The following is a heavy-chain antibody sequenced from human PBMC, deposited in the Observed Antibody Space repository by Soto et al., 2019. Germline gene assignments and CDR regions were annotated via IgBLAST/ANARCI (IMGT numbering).Heavy chain of an antibody. CDR2: IKPDGSEQ. J-gene: IGHJ4*02. CDR1: GFTFSLYW. D-gene: IGHD3-22*01. V-gene: IGHV3-7*05. Sequence: EVQLVESGGTLVQPGGSLRLSCAGSGFTFSLYWMSWVRQAPGKGLEWVAHIKPDGSEQFYVDSVRGRFTVSRDSAKNSMYLQMNSLRGGDAAVYYCARSTHSSADYWGQGTLVAVSA. CDR3: ARSTHSSADY.